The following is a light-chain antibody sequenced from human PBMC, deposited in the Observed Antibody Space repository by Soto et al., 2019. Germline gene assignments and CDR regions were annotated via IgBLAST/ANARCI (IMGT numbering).Light chain of an antibody. J-gene: IGLJ1*01. CDR2: KGT. Sequence: QSVLAQPASVSGSPGQSITISCTGTSSDVGAYNSVSWYQQHPHRAPQVIIYKGTQRPSGVSNRFSGSTSGNAASLTISALQAEDEADYYCSSYAGSSNVFGTGTKVT. CDR1: SSDVGAYNS. CDR3: SSYAGSSNV. V-gene: IGLV2-14*02.